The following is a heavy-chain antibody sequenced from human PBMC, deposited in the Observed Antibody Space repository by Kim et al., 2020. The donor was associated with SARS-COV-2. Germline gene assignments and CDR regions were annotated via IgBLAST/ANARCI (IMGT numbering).Heavy chain of an antibody. V-gene: IGHV3-21*01. CDR2: ISSSSSYI. Sequence: GGSLRLSCAASGFTFSSYSMNWVRQAPGKGLEWVSSISSSSSYIYYADSVKGRFTISRDNAKNSLYLQMNSLRAEDTAVYYCARGARTIFGVVSGPLDYWGQGTLVTVSS. J-gene: IGHJ4*02. CDR1: GFTFSSYS. D-gene: IGHD3-3*01. CDR3: ARGARTIFGVVSGPLDY.